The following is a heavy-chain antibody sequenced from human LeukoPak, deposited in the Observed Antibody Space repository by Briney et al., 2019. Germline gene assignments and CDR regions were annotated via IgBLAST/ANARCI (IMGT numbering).Heavy chain of an antibody. J-gene: IGHJ4*02. V-gene: IGHV4-59*08. CDR3: ARHSLYSGYDPSFDY. CDR2: IYYSGST. CDR1: GGSNSSYY. Sequence: SETLSLTCTVSGGSNSSYYWSWIRQPPGKGLEWIGYIYYSGSTNYNPSLKSRVTISVDTSKNQFSLKLSSVTAADTAVYYCARHSLYSGYDPSFDYWGQGTLVTVSS. D-gene: IGHD5-12*01.